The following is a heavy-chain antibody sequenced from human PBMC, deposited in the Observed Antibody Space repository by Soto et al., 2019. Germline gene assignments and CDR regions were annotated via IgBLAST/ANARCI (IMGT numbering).Heavy chain of an antibody. CDR3: ALSLIVGATRALYYGMDV. CDR1: GGSISSGDYY. CDR2: IYYSGST. V-gene: IGHV4-30-4*01. J-gene: IGHJ6*02. Sequence: SETLFLTCTVSGGSISSGDYYWSWIRQPPGKGLEWIGYIYYSGSTYYNPSLKSRVTTSVDTSKNQFSLKLSSVTAADTAVYYCALSLIVGATRALYYGMDVWGQGTTVTVSS. D-gene: IGHD1-26*01.